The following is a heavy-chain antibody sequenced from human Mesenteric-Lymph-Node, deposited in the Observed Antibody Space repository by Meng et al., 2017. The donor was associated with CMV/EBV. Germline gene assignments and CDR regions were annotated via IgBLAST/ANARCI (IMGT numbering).Heavy chain of an antibody. J-gene: IGHJ5*02. CDR3: GSGSGHLLYGTWFDP. D-gene: IGHD2-2*02. CDR1: GFTLSSYG. Sequence: GESLKISCEVSGFTLSSYGMHWVRQAPGKGLEWVSYIRFDGSESYFLDSVKGRFTISKDDSKSTLFLQMNSLRAEDTAVYYCGSGSGHLLYGTWFDPWGQGTLVTVSS. V-gene: IGHV3-30*02. CDR2: IRFDGSES.